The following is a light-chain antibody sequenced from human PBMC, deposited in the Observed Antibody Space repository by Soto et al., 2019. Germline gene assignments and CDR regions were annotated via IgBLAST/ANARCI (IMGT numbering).Light chain of an antibody. V-gene: IGLV2-23*01. J-gene: IGLJ2*01. CDR2: EGR. Sequence: QSVLTQPASVSGSPGQSITISCTGTSSDVGSYNLVSWYQQHPGKAPKLMIYEGRKRPSGVSNRFSGSKSGNTASLTISGLQAEDEADYYCCSYAGSSTPVVFGGGTKLTVL. CDR3: CSYAGSSTPVV. CDR1: SSDVGSYNL.